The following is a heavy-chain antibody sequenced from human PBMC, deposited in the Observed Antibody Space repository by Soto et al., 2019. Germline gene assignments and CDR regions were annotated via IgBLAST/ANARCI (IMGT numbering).Heavy chain of an antibody. CDR2: IYYDGNT. J-gene: IGHJ4*02. CDR3: ARGVIH. V-gene: IGHV4-39*01. D-gene: IGHD2-21*01. CDR1: GGSISSSSYY. Sequence: SETLSLTCTVSGGSISSSSYYWGWIRQPPGKGLEWIGSIYYDGNTYYNPSLKSRVTISVDTAKNQFSLKLSSVTAADTAVYYCARGVIHWGQGTLVTVSS.